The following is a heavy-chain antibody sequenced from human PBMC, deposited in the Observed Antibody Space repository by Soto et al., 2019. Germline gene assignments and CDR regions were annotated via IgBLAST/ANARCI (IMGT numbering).Heavy chain of an antibody. J-gene: IGHJ4*02. CDR3: XXXXXXXXXXXXXXXXXFDN. CDR2: XXPADGKT. CDR1: GYTFTSYS. Sequence: QVHIVQSGAEVKKPGASVKVSCKTSGYTFTSYSIHWVRQAPGHRXEWXXXXXPADGKTIYSQMFQGRVTFTRDIXXXXXXXXXXXXXXXXXXXXXXXXXXXXXXXXXXXXXXXFDNWGQGSLVTVSS. V-gene: IGHV1-3*01.